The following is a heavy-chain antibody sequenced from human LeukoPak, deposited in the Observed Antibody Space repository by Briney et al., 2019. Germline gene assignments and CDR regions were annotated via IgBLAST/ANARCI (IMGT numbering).Heavy chain of an antibody. J-gene: IGHJ4*02. Sequence: RGGSLRLSCAASRFSPIKYGMHWVRQAAGRGGEGVAVMSYDGSDKFYAASVRGRFTISRENSWRSLYLQTNKLRAEERPVRYCVKDFFTIAEYYFEYWGGKTRVSVSS. CDR3: VKDFFTIAEYYFEY. CDR1: RFSPIKYG. D-gene: IGHD3-10*01. CDR2: MSYDGSDK. V-gene: IGHV3-30*18.